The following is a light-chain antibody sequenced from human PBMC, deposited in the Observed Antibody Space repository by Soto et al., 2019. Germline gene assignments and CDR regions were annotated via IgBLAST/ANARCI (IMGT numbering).Light chain of an antibody. V-gene: IGKV3-15*01. Sequence: VMTQSPATLSVSPGERATLSCRASQSVSSNLAWYQQKPGQAPRLLIYGASTRATGIPARFSGSGSGTEFTLTISSLQSEELAVYDCQQYNNWPPQVGQGTKVEIK. J-gene: IGKJ1*01. CDR3: QQYNNWPPQ. CDR2: GAS. CDR1: QSVSSN.